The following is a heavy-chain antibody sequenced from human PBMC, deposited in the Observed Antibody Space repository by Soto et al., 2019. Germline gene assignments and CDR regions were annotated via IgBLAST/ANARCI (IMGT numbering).Heavy chain of an antibody. Sequence: ASVKVSCKASGYTFTSYGISWVRQAPGQGLEWMGWISAYNGNTNYAQKLQGRVTMTTDTSTSTAYMELRSLRSDDTAEYYCASLTLGGDDLRYVFVYRGQGTLVTVSS. CDR3: ASLTLGGDDLRYVFVY. CDR1: GYTFTSYG. D-gene: IGHD3-9*01. CDR2: ISAYNGNT. V-gene: IGHV1-18*01. J-gene: IGHJ4*02.